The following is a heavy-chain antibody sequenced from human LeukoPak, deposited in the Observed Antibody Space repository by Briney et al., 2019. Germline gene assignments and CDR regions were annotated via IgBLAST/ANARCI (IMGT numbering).Heavy chain of an antibody. CDR3: AKDSAAVGGRDFDY. CDR1: GFTFSNYA. Sequence: GGSLRLSCAASGFTFSNYAMSWVRQAPGKGLEWVSAISGGATYTFYAGSVKGRFTISRDNSKNTLYVQMNSLRAEDTAVYYCAKDSAAVGGRDFDYWGQGTLVTVSS. D-gene: IGHD1-26*01. V-gene: IGHV3-23*01. J-gene: IGHJ4*02. CDR2: ISGGATYT.